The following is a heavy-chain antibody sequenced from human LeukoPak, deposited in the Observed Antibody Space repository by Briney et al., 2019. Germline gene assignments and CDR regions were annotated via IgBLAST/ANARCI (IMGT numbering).Heavy chain of an antibody. V-gene: IGHV3-23*01. Sequence: GGSLRLSCAASGFRFSSYAMSWVRQAPGKGLEWVSAISGSGVSTYYADSVKGRFTVSRDNSKNTLYLQMSSLRAEDTAVYYCAKDERNWNYNLASQTYDWGQGTLVTVS. CDR1: GFRFSSYA. D-gene: IGHD1-7*01. CDR2: ISGSGVST. J-gene: IGHJ4*02. CDR3: AKDERNWNYNLASQTYD.